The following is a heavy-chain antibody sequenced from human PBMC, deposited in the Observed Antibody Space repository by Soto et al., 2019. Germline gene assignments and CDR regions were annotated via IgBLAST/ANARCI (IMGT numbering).Heavy chain of an antibody. V-gene: IGHV3-7*04. Sequence: EVQLVESGGGLVQPGGSLRLSCAASRFTFSRYWMSWVRQAPGKGLEWVANIKEDGSEKYYADSVKGRFTISRDNAKNSLDLQMNSLRVEDTAVYYCARHGCYAFDYWGQGTLVTVSS. CDR3: ARHGCYAFDY. CDR1: RFTFSRYW. D-gene: IGHD2-15*01. CDR2: IKEDGSEK. J-gene: IGHJ4*02.